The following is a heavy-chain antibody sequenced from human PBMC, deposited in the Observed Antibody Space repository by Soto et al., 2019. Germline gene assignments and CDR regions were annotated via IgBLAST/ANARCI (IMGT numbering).Heavy chain of an antibody. CDR3: ARTSCSGGSCYKIDY. D-gene: IGHD2-15*01. V-gene: IGHV4-31*03. Sequence: QVQLQESGPGLVKPSQTLSLTCTVSGGSISSGGYYWSWIRQHPGKGLEWIGYIYYSGSTYYNPSLKSRVTISVDTSKNQFSLKLSSVTAADTAVYYRARTSCSGGSCYKIDYWGQGTLVTVSS. CDR2: IYYSGST. CDR1: GGSISSGGYY. J-gene: IGHJ4*02.